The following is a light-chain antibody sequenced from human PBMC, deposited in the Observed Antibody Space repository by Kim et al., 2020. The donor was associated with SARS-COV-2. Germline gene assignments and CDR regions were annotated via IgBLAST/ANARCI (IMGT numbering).Light chain of an antibody. J-gene: IGKJ2*02. CDR2: GTS. Sequence: LPPGEMATFSGMARQGVSSGYLAWCQQRPGQAPRPLIYGTSSSATGIPDRFSGSGSGTDFTLTISRREPEDFAVYFCQQYGNSPRTFGQGTKLEI. CDR1: QGVSSGY. V-gene: IGKV3-20*01. CDR3: QQYGNSPRT.